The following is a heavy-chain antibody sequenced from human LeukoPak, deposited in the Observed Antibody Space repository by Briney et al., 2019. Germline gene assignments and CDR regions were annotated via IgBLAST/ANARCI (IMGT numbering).Heavy chain of an antibody. D-gene: IGHD2-2*01. J-gene: IGHJ4*02. V-gene: IGHV5-51*01. CDR1: GYSFTSYW. CDR2: IYLGESDT. CDR3: ARLPAGARLFDY. Sequence: GESLKISCKGSGYSFTSYWIGWVRQMPGKGLEWRGIIYLGESDTTYSPYFQGKVTISAEKSISTAYLQCRRLEASETAMYYCARLPAGARLFDYWGQGTLVTVSS.